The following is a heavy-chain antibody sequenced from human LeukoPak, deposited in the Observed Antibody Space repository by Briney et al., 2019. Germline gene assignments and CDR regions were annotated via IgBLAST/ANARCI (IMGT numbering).Heavy chain of an antibody. V-gene: IGHV3-30*04. Sequence: AGGSLRLSCTASGFTFSNYAMHWVRQAPGKGLEWVAVIFYDGSIQYYADSVKGRFTISRDNSMNTLYLQLNSLRREDTAVYYCMWFGELLSNYMDVWGKGTTVTVSS. CDR3: MWFGELLSNYMDV. J-gene: IGHJ6*03. CDR1: GFTFSNYA. CDR2: IFYDGSIQ. D-gene: IGHD3-10*01.